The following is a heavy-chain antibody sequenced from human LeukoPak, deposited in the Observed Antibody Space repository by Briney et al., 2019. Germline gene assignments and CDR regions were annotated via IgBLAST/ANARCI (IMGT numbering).Heavy chain of an antibody. CDR1: GDSVSSSSAA. CDR3: ARAPIGGWYFDL. D-gene: IGHD2-15*01. J-gene: IGHJ2*01. CDR2: TYYRSKWSN. Sequence: SQTLSLTCAISGDSVSSSSAAWNWIKQSPSRGLEWLGRTYYRSKWSNDYAVSVISRITINPDTSQNQLSLQLNSLPPEDTAVYYCARAPIGGWYFDLWGRGTLVTVSS. V-gene: IGHV6-1*01.